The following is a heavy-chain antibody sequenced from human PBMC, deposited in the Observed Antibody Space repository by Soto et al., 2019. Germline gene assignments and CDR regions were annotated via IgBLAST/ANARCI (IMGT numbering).Heavy chain of an antibody. CDR2: IYHSGST. CDR3: ARGQFLPHDIFNL. CDR1: GGSISSGGYS. Sequence: PSETLSLTCAVSGGSISSGGYSWSWIRQPPGKGLEWIGYIYHSGSTYYNPSLKSRVTISVDRSKNQFSLKLSSVTAADTAVYYCARGQFLPHDIFNLWGQGALVTVSS. V-gene: IGHV4-30-2*01. J-gene: IGHJ3*01. D-gene: IGHD3-22*01.